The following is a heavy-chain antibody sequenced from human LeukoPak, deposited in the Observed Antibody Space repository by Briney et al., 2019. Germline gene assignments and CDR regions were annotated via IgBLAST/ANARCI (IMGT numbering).Heavy chain of an antibody. D-gene: IGHD4-17*01. V-gene: IGHV1-69*13. J-gene: IGHJ5*02. CDR3: ARGVTKWFDP. CDR1: GGAFSSYA. Sequence: GASVKVSCKASGGAFSSYAISWVRQAPGQGLEWMGGIIPIFGTANYAQKFQGRVTITADESTSTAYMELSSLRSEDTAVYYCARGVTKWFDPWGQGTLVTVSS. CDR2: IIPIFGTA.